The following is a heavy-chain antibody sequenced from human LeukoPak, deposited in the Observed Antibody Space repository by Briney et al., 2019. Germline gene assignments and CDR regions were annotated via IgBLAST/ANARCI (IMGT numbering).Heavy chain of an antibody. J-gene: IGHJ4*02. D-gene: IGHD2-15*01. CDR3: SRDFHDVVVEDAEGVPFDY. Sequence: PGESLRLSCAASGFTFSSYEMNWVRQAPGKGLEWVGFMRSKAYGGTTEYAASVKGRFTISRDDSKSIAYLQMNSLKTEDTAIYYCSRDFHDVVVEDAEGVPFDYWGQGTLVTVSS. CDR2: MRSKAYGGTT. CDR1: GFTFSSYE. V-gene: IGHV3-49*04.